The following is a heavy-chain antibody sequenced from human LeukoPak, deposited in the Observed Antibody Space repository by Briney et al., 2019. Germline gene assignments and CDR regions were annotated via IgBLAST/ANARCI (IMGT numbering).Heavy chain of an antibody. D-gene: IGHD6-19*01. CDR1: GFTFSNYA. CDR3: VRVAVAGNLNNWFDP. CDR2: ISGSTGST. J-gene: IGHJ5*02. Sequence: GGSLRLSCAASGFTFSNYAMNWVRQAPGKGLEWVSLISGSTGSTYYADSVKGRFSISRDNSKNTVYLQMNSLRVEDTAVYYCVRVAVAGNLNNWFDPWGQGTLVTVSS. V-gene: IGHV3-23*01.